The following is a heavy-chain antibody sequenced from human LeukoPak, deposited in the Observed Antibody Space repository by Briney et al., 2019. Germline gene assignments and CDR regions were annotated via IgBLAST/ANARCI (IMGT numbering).Heavy chain of an antibody. CDR2: FDPEDGET. CDR1: GYTLTELS. J-gene: IGHJ3*02. CDR3: ATRLAAHDAFDI. V-gene: IGHV1-24*01. D-gene: IGHD2-15*01. Sequence: ASVKVSCKVSGYTLTELSMHWVRQAPGKGLEWMGGFDPEDGETIYAQKFQGRVTMTEDTSTDTAYMELSSLRSEDPAVYYCATRLAAHDAFDIWGQGTMVTVSS.